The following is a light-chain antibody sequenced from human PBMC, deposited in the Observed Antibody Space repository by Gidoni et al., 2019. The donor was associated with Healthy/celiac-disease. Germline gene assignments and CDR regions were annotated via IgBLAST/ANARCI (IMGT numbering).Light chain of an antibody. CDR2: APS. CDR1: QGISSY. CDR3: QQLNRYPLT. J-gene: IGKJ4*02. V-gene: IGKV1-9*01. Sequence: DIQLTQSPSFLSASVGDRVTITCWASQGISSYLAWYQQKPGKAPKLLIYAPSTLQIGVPSRISGSGTEFTLTISSLQPEDVATYYCQQLNRYPLTFGGGTKVEIK.